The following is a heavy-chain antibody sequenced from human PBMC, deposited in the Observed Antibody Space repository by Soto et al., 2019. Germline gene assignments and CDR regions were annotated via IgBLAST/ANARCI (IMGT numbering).Heavy chain of an antibody. CDR3: ARRGYGSRWPNVYMDV. D-gene: IGHD6-13*01. Sequence: EAQLVESGGGLVQPGGSLRLSCAASGFTFSNYEMHWVRQAPGKGLEYVSGISNTGAHTDYAKSVKGRFTISRDNSENTLYLQMGSLIDEDMALYYCARRGYGSRWPNVYMDVWGKGTTVTVSS. CDR1: GFTFSNYE. J-gene: IGHJ6*03. V-gene: IGHV3-64*01. CDR2: ISNTGAHT.